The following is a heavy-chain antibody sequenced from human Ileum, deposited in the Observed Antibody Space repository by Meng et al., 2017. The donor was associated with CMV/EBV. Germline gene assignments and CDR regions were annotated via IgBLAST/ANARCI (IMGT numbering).Heavy chain of an antibody. CDR3: ARAGHLIHSWFDP. CDR2: IFTRSAHI. Sequence: CEASGFTFSSDDMNWGRQAPGKGLEWVASIFTRSAHIYYADSVQGRFTISRDDAKGSLYLQMNSLRVEDTALYYCARAGHLIHSWFDPWGQGTLVTVSS. J-gene: IGHJ5*02. D-gene: IGHD2-8*01. V-gene: IGHV3-21*01. CDR1: GFTFSSDD.